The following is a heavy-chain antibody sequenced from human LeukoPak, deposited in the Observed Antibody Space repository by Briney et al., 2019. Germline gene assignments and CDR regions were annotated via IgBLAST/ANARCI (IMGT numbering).Heavy chain of an antibody. Sequence: GGSLRLSGAASGFTFSSYVMSWVRQAPGKGLEWVSAIGSSGGDTNYADSVKGRFTISRDNSKNTLYLQMNSLRAEDTAVYYCAKKIAAGTLSFDYWGQGTLVTVSS. CDR3: AKKIAAGTLSFDY. CDR1: GFTFSSYV. V-gene: IGHV3-23*01. J-gene: IGHJ4*02. CDR2: IGSSGGDT. D-gene: IGHD6-13*01.